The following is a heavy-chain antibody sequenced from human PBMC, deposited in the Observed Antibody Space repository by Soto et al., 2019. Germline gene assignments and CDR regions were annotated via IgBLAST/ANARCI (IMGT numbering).Heavy chain of an antibody. Sequence: PGGSLRLSCAASGFTFSSYAMSWVRQAPGKGLEWVSVIYSGGSTYYVDSVKGRFTMSRDNSKNTVYLQMNSLRAEDTAVYYCARDLYSSGWLTGFDPWGQGTLVTVSS. D-gene: IGHD6-19*01. CDR2: IYSGGST. J-gene: IGHJ5*02. V-gene: IGHV3-66*01. CDR1: GFTFSSYA. CDR3: ARDLYSSGWLTGFDP.